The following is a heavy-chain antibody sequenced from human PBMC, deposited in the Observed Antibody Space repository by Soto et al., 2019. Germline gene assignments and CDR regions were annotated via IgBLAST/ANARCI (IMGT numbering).Heavy chain of an antibody. J-gene: IGHJ4*02. V-gene: IGHV4-30-4*01. D-gene: IGHD5-18*01. CDR1: GGSISSGDYY. Sequence: SESLSLTCTVSGGSISSGDYYWSWIRQPPGKGLEWIGYIYYSGSTYYNPSLKSRVTISVDTSKNQCSLKLSSVTAADTAVYYCARGDTAMVIYYCGQGTLVTVS. CDR3: ARGDTAMVIYY. CDR2: IYYSGST.